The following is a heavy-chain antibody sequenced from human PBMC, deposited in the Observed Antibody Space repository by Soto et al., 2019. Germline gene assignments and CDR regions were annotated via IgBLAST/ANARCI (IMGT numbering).Heavy chain of an antibody. Sequence: PSETLSLTCCVSGDSISSSSYYWGWIRQPPGTGLEWIGSIYYSGNAYFNPSLKSRVTISVDTSKNQFSLRLSSVTAADTAVYFCAKTGYYNYSLDVWGQGTTVTVSS. CDR2: IYYSGNA. CDR1: GDSISSSSYY. V-gene: IGHV4-39*01. CDR3: AKTGYYNYSLDV. J-gene: IGHJ6*02. D-gene: IGHD3-9*01.